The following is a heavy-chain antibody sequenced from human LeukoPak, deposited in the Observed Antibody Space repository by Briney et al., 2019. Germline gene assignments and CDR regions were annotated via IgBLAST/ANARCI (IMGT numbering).Heavy chain of an antibody. CDR2: ITPSGGI. J-gene: IGHJ4*02. V-gene: IGHV1-46*01. CDR3: ARVDSTSPHELDY. D-gene: IGHD6-6*01. CDR1: GYTLSNYD. Sequence: GASVKVSCKASGYTLSNYDMNWVRQAPGQELEWMGMITPSGGISHAQKFQGRVTMTRDMSTNTVYMELSSLRSEDTAVYYCARVDSTSPHELDYWGQGTLVTVSS.